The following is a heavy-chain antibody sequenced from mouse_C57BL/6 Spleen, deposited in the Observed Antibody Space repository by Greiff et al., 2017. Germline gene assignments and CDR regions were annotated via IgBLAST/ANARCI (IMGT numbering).Heavy chain of an antibody. CDR1: GYAFSSSW. D-gene: IGHD2-1*01. Sequence: VKLVESGPELVKPGASVKISCKASGYAFSSSWMNWVKQRPGKGLEWIGRIYPGDGDTNYNGKFKGKATLTADKSSSTAYMQLSSLTSEDSAVYFCARSHYGNWYFDVWGTGTTVTVSS. CDR2: IYPGDGDT. V-gene: IGHV1-82*01. CDR3: ARSHYGNWYFDV. J-gene: IGHJ1*03.